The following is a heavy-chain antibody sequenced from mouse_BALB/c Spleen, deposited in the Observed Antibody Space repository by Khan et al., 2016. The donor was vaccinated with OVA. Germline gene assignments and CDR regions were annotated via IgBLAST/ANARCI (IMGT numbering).Heavy chain of an antibody. J-gene: IGHJ2*01. V-gene: IGHV1-87*01. CDR1: GYTFTSYW. D-gene: IGHD1-1*01. CDR3: ARGGITTGYFDY. CDR2: IYPGDGTS. Sequence: QVQLQQSGTELARPGASVKLSCKASGYTFTSYWMQWVKQRPGQGLEWIGAIYPGDGTSRYTQKFKGKATLTADKSSSTASMLLCSLASEYAAVYYGARGGITTGYFDYWGQGTTLTVSS.